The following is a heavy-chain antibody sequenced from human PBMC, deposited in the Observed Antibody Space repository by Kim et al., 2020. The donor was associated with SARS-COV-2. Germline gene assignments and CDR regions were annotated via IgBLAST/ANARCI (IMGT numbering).Heavy chain of an antibody. V-gene: IGHV3-21*01. Sequence: GGSLRLSCVASGFSFSSYSMDWVRQAPGKGLEWVSSISSSSSYIYSADSVKGRFTISRDNAKNSLYLQSNSLRAEDTAVYYCARGQHIVVVTTNDYWGQGALVTVSS. CDR1: GFSFSSYS. CDR2: ISSSSSYI. J-gene: IGHJ4*02. D-gene: IGHD2-21*02. CDR3: ARGQHIVVVTTNDY.